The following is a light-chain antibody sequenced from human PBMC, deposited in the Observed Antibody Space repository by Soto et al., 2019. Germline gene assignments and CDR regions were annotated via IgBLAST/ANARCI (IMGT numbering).Light chain of an antibody. J-gene: IGKJ1*01. CDR2: GAS. CDR1: QSVSSN. Sequence: EIVMTQSPATLSVSPGERATLSCRASQSVSSNLAWYQQKPGQAPRLLIYGASTRATGIPARFSGSGSGTEFTLTISSLLSEDYAVYYCQQYNNWSPRTFGQGTKVEIK. CDR3: QQYNNWSPRT. V-gene: IGKV3-15*01.